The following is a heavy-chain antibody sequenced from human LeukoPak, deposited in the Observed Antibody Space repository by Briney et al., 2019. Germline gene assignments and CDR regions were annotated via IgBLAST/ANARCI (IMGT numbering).Heavy chain of an antibody. CDR3: ARGKTTVDPYVVNGIYWFDP. D-gene: IGHD4-23*01. J-gene: IGHJ5*02. V-gene: IGHV1-69*13. CDR2: IIPIFGTA. CDR1: GGTFSSYA. Sequence: SVKVSCKASGGTFSSYAISWVRQAPGQGLEWMGGIIPIFGTANYAQKFQGRVTITADESTSTAYMELSSLRSEDMAVYYCARGKTTVDPYVVNGIYWFDPWGQGTLVTVSS.